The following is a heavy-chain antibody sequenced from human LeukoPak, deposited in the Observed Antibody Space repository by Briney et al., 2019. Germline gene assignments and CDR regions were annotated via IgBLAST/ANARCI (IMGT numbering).Heavy chain of an antibody. D-gene: IGHD4-17*01. Sequence: SETLSLTCTVSGGSISSYYWSWIRQPPGKGLEWIGHIYYSGSTNYNPSLKSRVTISVDTSKNQFSLKLSSVTAADTAVYYCARLPARGYGDSYYMDVWGKGTTVTISS. J-gene: IGHJ6*03. V-gene: IGHV4-59*01. CDR3: ARLPARGYGDSYYMDV. CDR2: IYYSGST. CDR1: GGSISSYY.